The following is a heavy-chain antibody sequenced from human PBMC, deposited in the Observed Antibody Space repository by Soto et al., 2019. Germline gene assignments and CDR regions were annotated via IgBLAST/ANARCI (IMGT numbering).Heavy chain of an antibody. D-gene: IGHD1-26*01. CDR1: GGTFSSYA. CDR3: ARGRLKWELLASLDY. J-gene: IGHJ4*02. Sequence: QVQLVQSGAEVKKPGSSVKVSCKASGGTFSSYAISWVRQDPGQGLEWMGGIIPIYGTANYAQKFQGRVTITADESTSTAYMELSSLRSEDTAVYYCARGRLKWELLASLDYGGQGTLVPVSS. V-gene: IGHV1-69*01. CDR2: IIPIYGTA.